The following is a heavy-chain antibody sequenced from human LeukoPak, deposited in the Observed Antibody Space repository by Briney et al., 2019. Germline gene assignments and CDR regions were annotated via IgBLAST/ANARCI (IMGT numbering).Heavy chain of an antibody. D-gene: IGHD4-23*01. V-gene: IGHV3-21*01. CDR2: ITSSSSHI. Sequence: GGSLRLSCAASGFSFRSYSMNWVRQAPGKGLEWVSCITSSSSHIYYAASVKGRFTISRDSAKNSLYLQMNSLRAEDTAVYYCARSGGGFWGQGTMVTVSS. CDR1: GFSFRSYS. CDR3: ARSGGGF. J-gene: IGHJ3*01.